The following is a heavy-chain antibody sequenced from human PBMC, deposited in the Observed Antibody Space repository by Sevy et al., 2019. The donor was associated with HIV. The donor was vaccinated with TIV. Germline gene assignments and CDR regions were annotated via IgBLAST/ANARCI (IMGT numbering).Heavy chain of an antibody. V-gene: IGHV1-46*01. CDR1: GYTFTSYY. D-gene: IGHD2-15*01. CDR2: INPSGGST. J-gene: IGHJ6*02. Sequence: ASVKVSCKASGYTFTSYYMHWVRQAPGQGLEWMGIINPSGGSTSYAQKFQGRVTMTRDTSTSTVYMGLSSLRSEDTAVYYCARCSGYCSGGSCPLFYYYGMDVWGQVTTVTVSS. CDR3: ARCSGYCSGGSCPLFYYYGMDV.